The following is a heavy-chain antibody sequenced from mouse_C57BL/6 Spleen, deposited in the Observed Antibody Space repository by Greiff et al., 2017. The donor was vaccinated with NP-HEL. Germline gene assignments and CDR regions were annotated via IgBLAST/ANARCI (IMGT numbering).Heavy chain of an antibody. CDR3: ARQYGNYEYYAMDY. J-gene: IGHJ4*01. Sequence: EVMLVESGGGLVQPGESLKLSCESNEYEFPSHDMSWVRKTPEKRLELVAAINSDGGSTYYPDTVKGRFTISRDNAKNTLYLQMSRLKSEDTAMYYCARQYGNYEYYAMDYWGQGTSVTVSS. V-gene: IGHV5-2*03. D-gene: IGHD2-10*02. CDR1: EYEFPSHD. CDR2: INSDGGST.